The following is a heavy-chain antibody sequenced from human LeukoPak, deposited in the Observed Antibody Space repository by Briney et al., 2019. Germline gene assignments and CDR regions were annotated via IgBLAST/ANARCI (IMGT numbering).Heavy chain of an antibody. CDR3: ARAIGVVDCGTQTCKPYHFDK. CDR2: LSNTDNS. J-gene: IGHJ4*02. V-gene: IGHV3-66*01. CDR1: AFTVRGSF. Sequence: PGGSLRLSCAASAFTVRGSFMNWVRQAPGKGLEWVSLLSNTDNSFYTDSVKGRFILSRDNAKNTVYLQMNSLRGEDTAMYFCARAIGVVDCGTQTCKPYHFDKWGRGTLVTVSS. D-gene: IGHD2-2*01.